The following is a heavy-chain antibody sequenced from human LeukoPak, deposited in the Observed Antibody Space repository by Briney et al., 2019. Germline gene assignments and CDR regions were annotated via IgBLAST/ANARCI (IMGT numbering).Heavy chain of an antibody. V-gene: IGHV1-2*02. CDR2: INPNSGGT. CDR1: GYTFTGYY. CDR3: ARGDPIVGATAFDY. Sequence: ASVKVSCKASGYTFTGYYLHWVRQAPGQGLEWMGWINPNSGGTNYAQKFQGRVTMTRDTSIGTAYMELSRLRSDDTAVYHCARGDPIVGATAFDYWGQGTLVTVSS. D-gene: IGHD1-26*01. J-gene: IGHJ4*02.